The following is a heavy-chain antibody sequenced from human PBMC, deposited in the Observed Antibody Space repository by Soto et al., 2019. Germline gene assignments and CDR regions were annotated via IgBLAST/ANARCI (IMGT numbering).Heavy chain of an antibody. V-gene: IGHV3-23*01. CDR1: GFTFSSYA. J-gene: IGHJ4*02. Sequence: GGSLRLSCAASGFTFSSYAMSWVRQAPGKGLEWVSTISGSGGSTYYADSVKGRFTISRDNSKNTLYLQVNSLRAEDTAVYYCAVSGLRFLEWLYDYWGQGTLVTVSS. CDR2: ISGSGGST. D-gene: IGHD3-3*01. CDR3: AVSGLRFLEWLYDY.